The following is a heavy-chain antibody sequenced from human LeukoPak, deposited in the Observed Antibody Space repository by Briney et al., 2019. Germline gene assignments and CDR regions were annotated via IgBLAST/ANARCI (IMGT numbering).Heavy chain of an antibody. CDR1: GGSFSGYY. J-gene: IGHJ6*03. CDR2: INHSGST. CDR3: ARGFYGSGSYSPPYYYMDV. V-gene: IGHV4-34*01. D-gene: IGHD3-10*01. Sequence: PSETLSLTCAVYGGSFSGYYWSWIRQPPGKGLEWIGEINHSGSTNYNPSLKSRVTISVDTSKNQFSLKLSSVTAADTAVYYCARGFYGSGSYSPPYYYMDVWGKGTTVTISS.